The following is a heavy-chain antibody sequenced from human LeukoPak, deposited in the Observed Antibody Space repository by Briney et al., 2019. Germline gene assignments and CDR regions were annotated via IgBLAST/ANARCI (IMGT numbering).Heavy chain of an antibody. Sequence: GGSLRLSCVVSGITLSNYGMSWVRQAPGKGLEWVAGISGSGGGTNYADAVKGRFTISRDNRKNTLHLQMNSLRAEDTAVYFCAKRGVVIRVILVGFHKEAYYFDSWGQGALVIVSS. D-gene: IGHD3-22*01. CDR3: AKRGVVIRVILVGFHKEAYYFDS. V-gene: IGHV3-23*01. J-gene: IGHJ4*02. CDR1: GITLSNYG. CDR2: ISGSGGGT.